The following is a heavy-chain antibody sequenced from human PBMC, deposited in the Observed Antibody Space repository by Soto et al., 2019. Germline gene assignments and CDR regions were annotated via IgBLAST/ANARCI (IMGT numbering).Heavy chain of an antibody. Sequence: ASVKVSCKASGYTFTSYAMHWVRQAPGQRLEWMGWINAGNGNTKYSQKFQGRVTITRDTSASTAYMELSSLRSEDTAVYYCAGGAYSSSWAYYGMDVWGQGTTVTVSS. V-gene: IGHV1-3*01. CDR2: INAGNGNT. CDR1: GYTFTSYA. D-gene: IGHD6-13*01. CDR3: AGGAYSSSWAYYGMDV. J-gene: IGHJ6*02.